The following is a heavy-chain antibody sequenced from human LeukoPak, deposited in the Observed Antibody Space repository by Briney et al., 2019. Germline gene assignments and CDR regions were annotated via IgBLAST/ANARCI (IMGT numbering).Heavy chain of an antibody. Sequence: GGSLRLSCAASGFTFGSYAMSWVRQAPGKGLEWVSGIGGSGVSTYYADSVKGRFTISRDNSKNTLYLQMNSLRAEDTAVYYCAKADYGDYVRFPDWGQGTLVTVSS. J-gene: IGHJ4*02. CDR3: AKADYGDYVRFPD. CDR2: IGGSGVST. V-gene: IGHV3-23*01. D-gene: IGHD4-17*01. CDR1: GFTFGSYA.